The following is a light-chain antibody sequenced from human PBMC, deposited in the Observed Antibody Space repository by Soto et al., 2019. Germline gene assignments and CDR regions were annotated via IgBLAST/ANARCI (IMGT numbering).Light chain of an antibody. CDR3: LQRSNWPIT. CDR1: QSVSNSY. Sequence: ESLSWQSPRPLRLSPGERATLSCRASQSVSNSYLAWYQQKPGQAPRLLMYGASTRATGIPDRFSGSGSGTDFTLTISSLEPEDFAIYYCLQRSNWPITFGQGTRLEIK. J-gene: IGKJ5*01. CDR2: GAS. V-gene: IGKV3D-20*02.